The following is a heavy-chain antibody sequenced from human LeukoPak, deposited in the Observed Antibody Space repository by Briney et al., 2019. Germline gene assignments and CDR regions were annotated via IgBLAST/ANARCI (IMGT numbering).Heavy chain of an antibody. V-gene: IGHV4-38-2*02. CDR2: IYHSGST. CDR1: GYSISSGYY. Sequence: SETLSLTCIVSGYSISSGYYWGWIRQPPGKGLEWIGSIYHSGSTYYNPSLKSRVTISVDTSKNQFSLKLSSVTAADTAVYYCAREVPPFSVVVTAGAIDSWGQGTLVTVSS. D-gene: IGHD2-21*02. CDR3: AREVPPFSVVVTAGAIDS. J-gene: IGHJ4*02.